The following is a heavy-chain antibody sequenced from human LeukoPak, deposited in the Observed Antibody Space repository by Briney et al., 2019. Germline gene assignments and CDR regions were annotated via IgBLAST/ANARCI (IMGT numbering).Heavy chain of an antibody. Sequence: PSETLSPTCTVSGGSISSSSYYWVWIRQPSGKGLEWIGNIFYSGSTYYNPSLKSRVAISVDMSKNQFSLKLSSVTAADTAVYYCARRQGSSSYIDYWGQGTLVTVSS. CDR2: IFYSGST. V-gene: IGHV4-39*01. CDR1: GGSISSSSYY. D-gene: IGHD6-13*01. J-gene: IGHJ4*02. CDR3: ARRQGSSSYIDY.